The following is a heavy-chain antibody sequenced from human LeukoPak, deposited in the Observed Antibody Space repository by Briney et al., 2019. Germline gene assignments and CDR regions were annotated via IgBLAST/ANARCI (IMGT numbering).Heavy chain of an antibody. CDR1: GFTFGDYA. Sequence: GGSLRLSCTASGFTFGDYAMSWFRQAPGKGLEWVGFIRSKAYGGTTKYAASVKGRFTISRDDSKSIAYLQMNSLKTEDTAVYYCTTDGAYDGSGYHYWGQGTLVTVSS. D-gene: IGHD3-22*01. V-gene: IGHV3-49*03. CDR3: TTDGAYDGSGYHY. J-gene: IGHJ4*02. CDR2: IRSKAYGGTT.